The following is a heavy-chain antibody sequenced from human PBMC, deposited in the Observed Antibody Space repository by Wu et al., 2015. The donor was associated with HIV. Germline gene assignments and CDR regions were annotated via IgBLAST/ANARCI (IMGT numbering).Heavy chain of an antibody. CDR2: MNPNSGNT. Sequence: QVQLVQSGAEVKKPGASVKVSCKASGYTFTSYDINWVRQATGQGLEWMGWMNPNSGNTGYAQKFQGRVTMTRNTSISTAYMELSSLRSDDTAVYYCASSEPMSYYYYGMDVWGQGTTVTVSS. CDR3: ASSEPMSYYYYGMDV. V-gene: IGHV1-8*01. CDR1: GYTFTSYD. D-gene: IGHD1-26*01. J-gene: IGHJ6*02.